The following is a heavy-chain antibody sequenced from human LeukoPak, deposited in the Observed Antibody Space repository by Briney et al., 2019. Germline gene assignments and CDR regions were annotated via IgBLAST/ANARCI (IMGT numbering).Heavy chain of an antibody. CDR2: ISSSGSTI. CDR1: GFTFSSYE. Sequence: PGGSLRLSCAASGFTFSSYEMNWVRQAPGKGLEWVSYISSSGSTIYYADSVKGRFTISRDNAKNSLYVQMNSLRAEDTAVYYCAITMVRGVIIFKGDFDYWGQGTLVTVSS. D-gene: IGHD3-10*01. V-gene: IGHV3-48*03. CDR3: AITMVRGVIIFKGDFDY. J-gene: IGHJ4*02.